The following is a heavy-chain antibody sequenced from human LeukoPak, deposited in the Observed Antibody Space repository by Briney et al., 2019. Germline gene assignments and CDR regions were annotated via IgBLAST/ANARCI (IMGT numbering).Heavy chain of an antibody. D-gene: IGHD3-10*01. Sequence: SETLSLTCSVSGGSISGHYWSWIRQPPGKGLEWIGYIDYSGSTNYNPSLKSRVTISVDTSKNQFSLKLSSVTAADTAVYYCARDSRFGELFRWFDPWGQGTLVTVSS. CDR1: GGSISGHY. CDR2: IDYSGST. CDR3: ARDSRFGELFRWFDP. V-gene: IGHV4-59*11. J-gene: IGHJ5*02.